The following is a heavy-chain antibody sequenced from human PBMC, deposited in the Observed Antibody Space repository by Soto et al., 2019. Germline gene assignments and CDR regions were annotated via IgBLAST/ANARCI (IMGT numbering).Heavy chain of an antibody. D-gene: IGHD3-10*01. CDR2: SYYSGSN. CDR1: GGSLSSGGYY. V-gene: IGHV4-31*03. Sequence: QVQLQESGPGLVKPSQTLSLTCTVSGGSLSSGGYYWSWIRQHPGKGLERIGYSYYSGSNYYNQSLKSRVTISVDTSKNTFYLKLSSVTAADTAVYYCAREVPPLLWLGEFNNWFDPWGQGTLVTVSS. J-gene: IGHJ5*02. CDR3: AREVPPLLWLGEFNNWFDP.